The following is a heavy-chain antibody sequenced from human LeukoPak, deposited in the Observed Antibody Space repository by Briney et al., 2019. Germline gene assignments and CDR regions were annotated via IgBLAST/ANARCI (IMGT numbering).Heavy chain of an antibody. V-gene: IGHV3-30*18. CDR3: AKSPHEPVYYDSTPIDY. CDR1: GFTFSSYG. Sequence: PGRTLRLSCAASGFTFSSYGMHWVRQAPGKGLEWVAVISYDGSNKYYADSVKGRFTISRDNSKNTLYLQMNSLRAEDTAVYYCAKSPHEPVYYDSTPIDYWGQGTLVTVSS. J-gene: IGHJ4*02. CDR2: ISYDGSNK. D-gene: IGHD3-22*01.